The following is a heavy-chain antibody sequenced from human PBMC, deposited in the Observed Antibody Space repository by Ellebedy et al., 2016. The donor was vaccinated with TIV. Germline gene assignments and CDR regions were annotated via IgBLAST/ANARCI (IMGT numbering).Heavy chain of an antibody. CDR1: GFTFSGYC. CDR2: IHTDGSGV. CDR3: ARDYSSG. D-gene: IGHD6-19*01. J-gene: IGHJ4*02. Sequence: GESLKISCAASGFTFSGYCMHWVRQVPGKGLVWVSRIHTDGSGVDYADSVKGRFTISRDNSKNTLYLQMNSLRPEDTAVYYCARDYSSGWGQGTLVTVSP. V-gene: IGHV3-74*01.